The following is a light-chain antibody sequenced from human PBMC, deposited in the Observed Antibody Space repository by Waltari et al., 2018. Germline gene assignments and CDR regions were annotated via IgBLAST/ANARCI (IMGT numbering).Light chain of an antibody. CDR1: QSIDIY. V-gene: IGKV3-11*01. CDR3: QQRSRWPLT. Sequence: EIVLTQSPATLSLSPGESATLSCRASQSIDIYLAWYQQRPGQAPRLLIPDASYRATGIPARFRGSGSGTDFTLTISSLGPEDFAVYSCQQRSRWPLTFGGGTKEEL. CDR2: DAS. J-gene: IGKJ4*01.